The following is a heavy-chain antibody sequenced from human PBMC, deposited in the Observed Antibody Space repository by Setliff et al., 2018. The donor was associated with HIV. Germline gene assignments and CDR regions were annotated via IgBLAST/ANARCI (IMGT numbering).Heavy chain of an antibody. CDR1: GGPFSSYG. D-gene: IGHD3-22*01. CDR3: ATYHYCDSSAYFLDLNYLDY. CDR2: IPPLLGTT. J-gene: IGHJ4*02. V-gene: IGHV1-69*05. Sequence: SVKVSCKASGGPFSSYGITWDRHAHGQGLECMGGIPPLLGTTNYAQRFQTRVTLTKDESTNTVFMDLSCLRSEDTAVYYCATYHYCDSSAYFLDLNYLDYWGQGTLVTVSS.